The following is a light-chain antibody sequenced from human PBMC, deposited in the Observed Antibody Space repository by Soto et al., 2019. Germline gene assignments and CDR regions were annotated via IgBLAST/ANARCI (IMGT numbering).Light chain of an antibody. Sequence: EIVMTQSPATLSVSPGERATLSCRASQNVSSNLAWYQQKPGQAPRLLIYGASTRATGIPARFSGSGSGTEFALTISSLQSEDFAVYYRQQYNNWPPITFGQGTRLEI. CDR1: QNVSSN. J-gene: IGKJ5*01. CDR3: QQYNNWPPIT. V-gene: IGKV3-15*01. CDR2: GAS.